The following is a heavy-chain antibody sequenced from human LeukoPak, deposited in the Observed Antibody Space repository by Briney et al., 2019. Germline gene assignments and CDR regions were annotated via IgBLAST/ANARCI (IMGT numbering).Heavy chain of an antibody. CDR2: ISYDGSNK. Sequence: GRFLRLSCAASGFTFSSYGMHWVRQAPGKGLEWVAVISYDGSNKYYADSVKGRFTISRDNSKNTLYLQMNSLRAEDTAVYYCAKIFGEDAFDIWGQGTMVTVSS. D-gene: IGHD3-10*01. CDR3: AKIFGEDAFDI. CDR1: GFTFSSYG. V-gene: IGHV3-30*18. J-gene: IGHJ3*02.